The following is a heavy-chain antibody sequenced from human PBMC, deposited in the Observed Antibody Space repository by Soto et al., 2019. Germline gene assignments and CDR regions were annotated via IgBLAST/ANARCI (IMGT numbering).Heavy chain of an antibody. CDR1: GFTFSTFW. V-gene: IGHV3-74*01. J-gene: IGHJ5*01. Sequence: EVQLVESGGGLAQPGGSLRLSSAASGFTFSTFWMHWVRQAPGKGLVWVSRISSEGSSTGYADTVKGRFTISRDNAKNTLYLQMSSLSAEDTAVYYCAQRQGGWYVSWGQGTLVTVSS. D-gene: IGHD2-15*01. CDR2: ISSEGSST. CDR3: AQRQGGWYVS.